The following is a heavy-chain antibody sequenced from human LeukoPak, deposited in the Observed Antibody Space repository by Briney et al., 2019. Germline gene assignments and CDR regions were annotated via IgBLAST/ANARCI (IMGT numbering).Heavy chain of an antibody. D-gene: IGHD3-3*02. CDR3: AREPLGFLEWFGFDY. CDR1: VYTFTSYY. Sequence: GASVKVSCKASVYTFTSYYMHWVRQAPGQGLEWMGIINPSGGSTSYAQKFQGRVTMTRDTSTSTVYMELSSLRSEDTAVYYCAREPLGFLEWFGFDYWGQGTLVTVSS. CDR2: INPSGGST. V-gene: IGHV1-46*01. J-gene: IGHJ4*02.